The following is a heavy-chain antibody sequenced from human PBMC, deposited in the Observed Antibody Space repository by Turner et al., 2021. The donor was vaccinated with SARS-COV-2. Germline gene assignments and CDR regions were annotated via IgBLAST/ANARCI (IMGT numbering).Heavy chain of an antibody. J-gene: IGHJ4*02. D-gene: IGHD6-13*01. CDR1: GFTFSSYW. CDR2: IKQDGSEK. Sequence: EVQLVESGGGLVQPGGSLRLSCAASGFTFSSYWMSWVRQAPGKGLEWVANIKQDGSEKYYVDSVKGRFTISRDNAKNSLYLQMNSLRAEDTAVYYCARGRAAAAGHFDYWGQGTLVTVSS. CDR3: ARGRAAAAGHFDY. V-gene: IGHV3-7*01.